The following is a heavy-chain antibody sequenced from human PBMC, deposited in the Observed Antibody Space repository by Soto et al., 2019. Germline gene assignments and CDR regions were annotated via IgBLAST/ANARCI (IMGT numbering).Heavy chain of an antibody. CDR2: VSGDGYAS. V-gene: IGHV3-23*01. CDR1: GFTFSSNA. J-gene: IGHJ4*03. D-gene: IGHD3-10*01. CDR3: AKRHYYGSGSFALAT. Sequence: EVRLLESGGGLVQPGGSLRLSCAGSGFTFSSNAMSWVRQAPGKGLEWVPSVSGDGYASDYADSVKGRFTVSRHNSKNTLYLKMNSLRAEDTAVYYCAKRHYYGSGSFALATWGQGTLVTVSS.